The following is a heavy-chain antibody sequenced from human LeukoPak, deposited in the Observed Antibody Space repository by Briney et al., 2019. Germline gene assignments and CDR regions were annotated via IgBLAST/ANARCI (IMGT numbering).Heavy chain of an antibody. Sequence: PSETLSLTCAVYGGSFSGYYWSWVRQPPGKGLEWIGEINHSGSTKYNPSLKSGATISVETSKKQFSRKRSDVTAADTAVYYCARDRRPMIVVVITKKDAFDIWGQGTMVTVSS. CDR1: GGSFSGYY. CDR3: ARDRRPMIVVVITKKDAFDI. D-gene: IGHD3-22*01. V-gene: IGHV4-34*01. CDR2: INHSGST. J-gene: IGHJ3*02.